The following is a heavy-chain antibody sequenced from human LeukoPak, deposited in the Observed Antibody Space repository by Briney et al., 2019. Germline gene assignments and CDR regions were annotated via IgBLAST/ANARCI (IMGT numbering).Heavy chain of an antibody. V-gene: IGHV3-23*01. Sequence: PGGSLRLSCAASGFTFSSYAMSWVRQAPGKGLEWVSAISGSGGSTYYADSVKGRSTISRDNSKNTLYLQMNSLRAEDTAVYYCAKNQGGVTTYFDYWGQGTLVTVSS. CDR2: ISGSGGST. D-gene: IGHD2-21*02. CDR1: GFTFSSYA. J-gene: IGHJ4*02. CDR3: AKNQGGVTTYFDY.